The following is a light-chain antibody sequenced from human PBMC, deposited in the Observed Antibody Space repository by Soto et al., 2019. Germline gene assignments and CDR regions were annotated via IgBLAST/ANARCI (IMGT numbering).Light chain of an antibody. J-gene: IGKJ1*01. V-gene: IGKV1-5*03. CDR2: KAS. CDR1: QSVTDW. CDR3: QYWDDYSWT. Sequence: DIQMTQSPSTLSASVGDRVTITCRGSQSVTDWLAWYQQKPGKAPKFLIYKASNLEGGVPSRFSGSGSGTEFTLTISSVQPDDFATYYCQYWDDYSWTFGLGTKVEIK.